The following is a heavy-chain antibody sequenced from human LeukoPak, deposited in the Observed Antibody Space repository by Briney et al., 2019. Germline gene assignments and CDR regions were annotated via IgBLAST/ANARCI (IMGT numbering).Heavy chain of an antibody. D-gene: IGHD1-1*01. J-gene: IGHJ4*02. CDR3: AREGTGNADY. CDR1: GFTFSNYW. V-gene: IGHV4-34*01. Sequence: GSLRLSCAASGFTFSNYWMTWIRQPPGKGLEWIGEINHSGSTNYNPSLKSRVTISVDTSKNQFSLKLSSVTAADTAVYYCAREGTGNADYWGQGTLVTVSS. CDR2: INHSGST.